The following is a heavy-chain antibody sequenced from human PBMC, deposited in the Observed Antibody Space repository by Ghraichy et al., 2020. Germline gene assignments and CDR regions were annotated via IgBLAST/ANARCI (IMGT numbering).Heavy chain of an antibody. CDR1: GFTFSSYA. V-gene: IGHV3-23*01. Sequence: GGSLRLSCAASGFTFSSYAMSWVRQAPGKGLEWVSAISGSGGSTYYADSVKGRFTISRDNSKNTLYLQMNSLRAEETAVYYCAKARSITMIVVVTAVDYWGQGTLVTVSS. D-gene: IGHD3-22*01. CDR2: ISGSGGST. CDR3: AKARSITMIVVVTAVDY. J-gene: IGHJ4*02.